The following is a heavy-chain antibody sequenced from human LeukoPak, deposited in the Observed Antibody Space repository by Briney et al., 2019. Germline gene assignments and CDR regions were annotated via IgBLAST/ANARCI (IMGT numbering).Heavy chain of an antibody. D-gene: IGHD2-2*01. CDR1: GFTFSSYG. CDR2: IRYDGGNK. J-gene: IGHJ4*02. CDR3: AKSVVPAANYFDY. Sequence: QSGGSLRLSCAASGFTFSSYGMHWVRQAPGKGLEWVASIRYDGGNKYYADSVKGRFTISRDNSKNTLYLQMNSLRAEDTAVYYCAKSVVPAANYFDYWGQGTLVTVSS. V-gene: IGHV3-30*02.